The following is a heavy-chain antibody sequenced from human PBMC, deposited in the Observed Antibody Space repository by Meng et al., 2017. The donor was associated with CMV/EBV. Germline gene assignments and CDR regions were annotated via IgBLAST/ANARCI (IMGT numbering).Heavy chain of an antibody. CDR3: ARDANGYGGNSGEGFDP. V-gene: IGHV3-11*01. D-gene: IGHD4-23*01. CDR2: ISSSGSTI. CDR1: GFTFSDYY. Sequence: GESLKISCAASGFTFSDYYTSWIRQAPGKGLEWVSYISSSGSTIYYADSVKGRFTISRDNAKNSLYLQMNSLRAEDTAVYYCARDANGYGGNSGEGFDPWGQGTLVTVSS. J-gene: IGHJ5*02.